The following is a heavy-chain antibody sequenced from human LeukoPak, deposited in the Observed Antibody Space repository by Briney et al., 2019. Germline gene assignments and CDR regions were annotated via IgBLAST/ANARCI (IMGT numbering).Heavy chain of an antibody. V-gene: IGHV3-7*01. CDR2: IKQDGSEK. D-gene: IGHD4-17*01. Sequence: GGSLRLSCAASGFTFSSYWMSWVRQAPGKGLGWVANIKQDGSEKYYVDSVKGRFTISRDNAKNSLYLQMNSLRAEDTAVYYCARDGLMATYGERYWGQGTLVTVSS. J-gene: IGHJ4*02. CDR1: GFTFSSYW. CDR3: ARDGLMATYGERY.